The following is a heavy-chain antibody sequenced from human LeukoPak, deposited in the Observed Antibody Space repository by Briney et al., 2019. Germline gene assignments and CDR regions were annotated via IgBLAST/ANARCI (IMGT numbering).Heavy chain of an antibody. J-gene: IGHJ3*02. CDR1: GGSISSGGYS. CDR3: ARAEQLLWFGESSSGAFDI. V-gene: IGHV4-30-2*01. D-gene: IGHD3-10*01. Sequence: SQTLSLTCAVSGGSISSGGYSWSWIRQPPEKGLEWIGYIYHSGSTYYNPSLKSRVTISVDRSKNQFSLKLSSVTAADTAVYYCARAEQLLWFGESSSGAFDIWGQGTMVTVSS. CDR2: IYHSGST.